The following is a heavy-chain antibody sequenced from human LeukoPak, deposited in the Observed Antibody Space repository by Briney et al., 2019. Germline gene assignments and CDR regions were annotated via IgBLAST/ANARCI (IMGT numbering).Heavy chain of an antibody. V-gene: IGHV1-58*02. CDR2: IVVGSGNT. CDR1: GFTFTSSA. J-gene: IGHJ4*02. Sequence: GASVKVSCKASGFTFTSSAMQWVRQARGQRLEWIGWIVVGSGNTNYAQKFQERVTITRDMSTSTAYMELSSLRSEDTAVYYCAAGYSSGWSMGEPFDYWGQGTLVTVSS. CDR3: AAGYSSGWSMGEPFDY. D-gene: IGHD6-19*01.